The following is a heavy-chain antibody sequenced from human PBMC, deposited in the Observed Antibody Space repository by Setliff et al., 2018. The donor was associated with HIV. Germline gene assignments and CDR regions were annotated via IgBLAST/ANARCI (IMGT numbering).Heavy chain of an antibody. Sequence: PSETLSLTCTVSGGSISNYYWSWIRQPAGKGLEWIGRVYSSGSTNYSPSLKSRVTMSLDTSKNQFSLKVSSVTAADTAVYYCTRLAGGYADYWGQGTLVTVS. CDR2: VYSSGST. CDR3: TRLAGGYADY. CDR1: GGSISNYY. D-gene: IGHD5-12*01. J-gene: IGHJ4*02. V-gene: IGHV4-4*07.